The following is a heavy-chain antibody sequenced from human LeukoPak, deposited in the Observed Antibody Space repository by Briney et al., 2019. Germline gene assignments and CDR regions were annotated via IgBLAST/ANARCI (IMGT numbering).Heavy chain of an antibody. D-gene: IGHD3-22*01. Sequence: PGGSLRLSCAASGFTFSSYGMSWVRQAPGKGLEWVSAISGSGGSTYYADSVKGRFTTSRDNSKNTLYLQTNSLRAEDTAVYYCGRAVLGSSGYAPYFDPWGQGTLVTVSS. CDR1: GFTFSSYG. J-gene: IGHJ5*02. CDR2: ISGSGGST. CDR3: GRAVLGSSGYAPYFDP. V-gene: IGHV3-23*01.